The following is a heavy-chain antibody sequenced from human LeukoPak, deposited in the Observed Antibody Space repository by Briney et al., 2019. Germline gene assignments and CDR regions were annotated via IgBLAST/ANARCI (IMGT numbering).Heavy chain of an antibody. CDR1: GGTFSSYA. J-gene: IGHJ6*03. CDR2: IIPIFGTA. CDR3: ARALLGYCSGGSCYWPWGYYYYYMDV. V-gene: IGHV1-69*06. D-gene: IGHD2-15*01. Sequence: ASVKVSCKASGGTFSSYAFSWVRQAPGQGLEWMGGIIPIFGTANYAQKFQGRVTITADKSTSTAYMELSSLRSEDTAVYYCARALLGYCSGGSCYWPWGYYYYYMDVWGKGTTVTVSS.